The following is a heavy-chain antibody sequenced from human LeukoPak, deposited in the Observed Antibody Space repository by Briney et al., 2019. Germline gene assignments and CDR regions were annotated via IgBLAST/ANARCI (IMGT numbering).Heavy chain of an antibody. D-gene: IGHD3-10*01. CDR2: IYYSGST. V-gene: IGHV4-39*01. CDR1: GGSISSSSYY. Sequence: PSETLSLTCTVSGGSISSSSYYWGWIRQPPGKGLEWIGSIYYSGSTYYNPSLKSRVTISVDTSKNQFSLKLSSVTAADTAVYYCARVPRTLWFGEFDYWGQGTLVTVSS. CDR3: ARVPRTLWFGEFDY. J-gene: IGHJ4*02.